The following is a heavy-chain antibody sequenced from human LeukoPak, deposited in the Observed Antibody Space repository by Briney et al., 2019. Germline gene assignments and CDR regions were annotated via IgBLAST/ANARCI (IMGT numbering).Heavy chain of an antibody. D-gene: IGHD3-22*01. Sequence: GSLRLSCAASGFTFSSYGMHWVRQAPGKGLEWVAFIRYDGSNKYYADSVKGRFTISRDNSKNTLYLQMNSLRAGDTAVYYCAKGQSYYYDSSGYAPFDYWGQGTLVTVSS. CDR1: GFTFSSYG. CDR3: AKGQSYYYDSSGYAPFDY. CDR2: IRYDGSNK. V-gene: IGHV3-30*02. J-gene: IGHJ4*02.